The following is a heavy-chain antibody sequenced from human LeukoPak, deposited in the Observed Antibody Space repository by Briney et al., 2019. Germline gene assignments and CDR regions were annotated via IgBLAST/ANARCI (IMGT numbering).Heavy chain of an antibody. V-gene: IGHV3-23*01. J-gene: IGHJ4*02. CDR1: GFTFSSYA. D-gene: IGHD3-10*01. CDR3: AKDERVDAWAVRGVTDDY. Sequence: GGSLRLSCAASGFTFSSYAMSWVRQAPGKGLEWVSAISGSGGSTYYADSAKGRFTISRDNSKNTLYLQMNSLRAEDTAVYYCAKDERVDAWAVRGVTDDYWGQGTLVTVSS. CDR2: ISGSGGST.